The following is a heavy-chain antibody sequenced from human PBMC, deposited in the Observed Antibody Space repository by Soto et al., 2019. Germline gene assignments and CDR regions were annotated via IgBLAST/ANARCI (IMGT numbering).Heavy chain of an antibody. CDR3: ARHHGPTTSENWFDP. CDR2: ISTYSGDT. CDR1: GYTFFTYD. V-gene: IGHV1-18*01. J-gene: IGHJ5*02. Sequence: QVHLVQSGVEVKTPGASVKVSCQASGYTFFTYDISWVRQATGQGREWMVWISTYSGDTKYAQKFPGRVNMTTDTSTTTAYLELRSLRSDDTAVYYCARHHGPTTSENWFDPWGQGTLVTVSS. D-gene: IGHD5-12*01.